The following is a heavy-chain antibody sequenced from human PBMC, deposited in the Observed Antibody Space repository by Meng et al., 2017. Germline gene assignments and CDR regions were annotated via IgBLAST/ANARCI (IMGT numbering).Heavy chain of an antibody. V-gene: IGHV4-34*01. CDR1: GWSLRGCY. J-gene: IGHJ2*01. D-gene: IGHD3-22*01. CDR2: IKQSGST. Sequence: QMQRHRRVRRRLKSSESPSPSSAVSGWSLRGCYCSWSRPPPGKGLEWIGGIKQSGSTNYNPALKSRVTISVDTSKNQFSLKLSSVTAADTAVYYCASDNYYDSSGYSYWYFDLWGRGTLVTVSS. CDR3: ASDNYYDSSGYSYWYFDL.